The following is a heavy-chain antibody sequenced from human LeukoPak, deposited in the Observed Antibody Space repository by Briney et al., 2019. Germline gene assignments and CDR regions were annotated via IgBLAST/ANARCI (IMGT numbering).Heavy chain of an antibody. CDR3: ARNGAFAVEY. CDR1: GFTFSSYAM. CDR2: FHHSGGT. J-gene: IGHJ4*02. D-gene: IGHD1-1*01. V-gene: IGHV4-4*02. Sequence: GSLRLSCAASGFTFSSYAMSWVRQPPGKGLEWIGEFHHSGGTNYNPSLKSRVTISIDKSNNQFSLKLTSVTAADTAVYYCARNGAFAVEYWGRGSLVTVSS.